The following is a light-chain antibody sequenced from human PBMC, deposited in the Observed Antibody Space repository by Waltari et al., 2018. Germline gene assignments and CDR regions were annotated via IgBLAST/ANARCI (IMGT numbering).Light chain of an antibody. J-gene: IGLJ3*02. Sequence: QSALTQTPSASGSPGQSVTFSCTGTSSDIGSTNHVSWYQHHPGAAPKLIISDVNKRTSGLPDRFSGAKSGNTASLTVSGLQPEDEAVYSSNSYSFDNNWVFGGGTKVTVL. CDR2: DVN. CDR1: SSDIGSTNH. CDR3: NSYSFDNNWV. V-gene: IGLV2-8*01.